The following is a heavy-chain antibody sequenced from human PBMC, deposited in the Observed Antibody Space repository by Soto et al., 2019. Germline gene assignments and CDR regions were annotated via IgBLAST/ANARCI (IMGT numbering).Heavy chain of an antibody. V-gene: IGHV1-69*13. J-gene: IGHJ4*02. CDR3: ASGTVTTFWFDY. Sequence: GASVKVSCKASGGTFSSYAISWVRQAPGQGLEWMGGIIPIFGTANYAQKFQGRVTITADESTSTAYMELSSLRSEDTAVYYCASGTVTTFWFDYWGQGTLVTVSS. CDR2: IIPIFGTA. D-gene: IGHD4-17*01. CDR1: GGTFSSYA.